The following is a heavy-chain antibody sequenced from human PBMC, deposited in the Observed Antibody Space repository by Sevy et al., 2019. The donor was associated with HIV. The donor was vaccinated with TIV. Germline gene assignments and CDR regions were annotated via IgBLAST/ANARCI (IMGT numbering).Heavy chain of an antibody. V-gene: IGHV3-21*01. CDR2: ISSSSSYI. J-gene: IGHJ4*02. CDR1: GFTFSSYS. D-gene: IGHD3-16*02. Sequence: GEALKISCAASGFTFSSYSMNWVRQAPGKGLEWVSSISSSSSYIYYADSVKGRFTISRDNAKNSLYLQMNSLRAEDTAVYYCARVMITFGGVIAKPFDYWGQGTLVTVSS. CDR3: ARVMITFGGVIAKPFDY.